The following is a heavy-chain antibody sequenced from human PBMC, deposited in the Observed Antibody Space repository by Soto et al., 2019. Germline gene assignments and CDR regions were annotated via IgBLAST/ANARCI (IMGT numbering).Heavy chain of an antibody. Sequence: SQTLSLTCAISGDSVSSNSAAWNWIRQSPSRGLEWLGRTYYRSKGYNDYAVSVKSRITINPDTSKNQFSLQLNSVTPEDTAVYYCARDLSMRYSSGWCYYYYGMDVWGQGTTVTVSS. CDR2: TYYRSKGYN. D-gene: IGHD6-19*01. J-gene: IGHJ6*02. V-gene: IGHV6-1*01. CDR3: ARDLSMRYSSGWCYYYYGMDV. CDR1: GDSVSSNSAA.